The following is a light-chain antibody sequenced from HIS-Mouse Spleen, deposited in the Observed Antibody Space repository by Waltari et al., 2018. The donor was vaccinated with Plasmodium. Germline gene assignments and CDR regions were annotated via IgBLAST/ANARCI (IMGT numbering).Light chain of an antibody. J-gene: IGKJ3*01. Sequence: EIVMTQSPATLSVSPGERATLSCRASQSVSSNLAWYQQKPGKAPRLLIYGASTRATCIPARCSGSGSGTEFNLTISSLQSEDFAVYYCQQYNNWSFTFGPGTKVDIK. CDR1: QSVSSN. CDR2: GAS. V-gene: IGKV3-15*01. CDR3: QQYNNWSFT.